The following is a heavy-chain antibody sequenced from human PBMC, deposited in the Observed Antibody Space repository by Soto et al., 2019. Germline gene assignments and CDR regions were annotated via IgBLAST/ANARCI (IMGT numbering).Heavy chain of an antibody. J-gene: IGHJ4*02. CDR2: IYYSGST. V-gene: IGHV4-61*08. D-gene: IGHD6-6*01. CDR3: ARSSITPRLFMYPFDY. Sequence: SETLSLTCTVSGASISSGDYYWSWIRQHPGKGLEWIGYIYYSGSTNYNPSLKSRVTISVDTSKNQFSLKLSSVTAADTAVYYCARSSITPRLFMYPFDYWGQGTLVTVSS. CDR1: GASISSGDYY.